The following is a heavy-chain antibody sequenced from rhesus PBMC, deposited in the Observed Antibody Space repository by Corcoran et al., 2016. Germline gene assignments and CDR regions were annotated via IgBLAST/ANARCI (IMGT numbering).Heavy chain of an antibody. Sequence: QVQLQESGPGVVKPSETLSPTCAVSGGSISGSFRWSWIRPPPGKGLEWIGYIYGTSTSTNYHPSLKGRVTISKDTSKNQFSLKLSSVTAADTAVYYCARERQLSVFDYWGQGVLVTVSS. D-gene: IGHD6-25*01. J-gene: IGHJ4*01. V-gene: IGHV4S10*01. CDR2: IYGTSTST. CDR1: GGSISGSFR. CDR3: ARERQLSVFDY.